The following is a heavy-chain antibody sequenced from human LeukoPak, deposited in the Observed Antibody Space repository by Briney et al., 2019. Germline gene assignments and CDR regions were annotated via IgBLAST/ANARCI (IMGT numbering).Heavy chain of an antibody. CDR2: ISYDGSNK. J-gene: IGHJ6*03. V-gene: IGHV3-30*04. Sequence: GSLRLSCAASGFTHNKSTYPFNTYAMHWVRQAPGKGLEWVAVISYDGSNKYYADSVKGRFTIARDNSKNTLFLQMNSLRAEDTALYYCAREGGGASYHYFYYMDVWGKGTTVTVSS. CDR1: GFTHNKSTYPFNTYA. CDR3: AREGGGASYHYFYYMDV. D-gene: IGHD2-2*01.